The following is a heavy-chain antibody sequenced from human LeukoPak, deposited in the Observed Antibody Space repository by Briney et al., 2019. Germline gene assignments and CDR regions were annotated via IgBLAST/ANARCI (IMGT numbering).Heavy chain of an antibody. CDR2: IIPIFGTA. V-gene: IGHV1-69*05. J-gene: IGHJ6*03. CDR1: GGTFSSYA. D-gene: IGHD3-9*01. Sequence: WASVKVSCKASGGTFSSYAISWVRQAPGQGLEWMGGIIPIFGTANYAQKFQGRVTITTDESTSTAYMELSSLRSEDTAVYYCARSYYDILTGPNSYYYYMDVWGKGTTVTVSS. CDR3: ARSYYDILTGPNSYYYYMDV.